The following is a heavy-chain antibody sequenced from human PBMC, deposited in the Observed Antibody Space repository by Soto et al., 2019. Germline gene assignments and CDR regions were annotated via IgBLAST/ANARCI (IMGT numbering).Heavy chain of an antibody. V-gene: IGHV4-34*01. J-gene: IGHJ6*02. CDR2: INHSGST. CDR3: ARGAAGYYFYYGMHV. CDR1: GGSFSGYY. D-gene: IGHD6-13*01. Sequence: PSETLSLTCAVYGGSFSGYYWSWIRQPPGKGLEWIGEINHSGSTNYNPSLKSRVTISVDTSKNQFYLKLSSVTAADTDVYYCARGAAGYYFYYGMHVWGQGTTVPISS.